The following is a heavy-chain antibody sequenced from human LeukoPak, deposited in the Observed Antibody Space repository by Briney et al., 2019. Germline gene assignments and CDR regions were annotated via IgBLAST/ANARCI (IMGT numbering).Heavy chain of an antibody. CDR2: ITGGSSYI. CDR1: GFSFSRYS. D-gene: IGHD4-17*01. J-gene: IGHJ4*02. Sequence: PGGSLRLSCATAGFSFSRYSLIWVRQAPGKGLEWVASITGGSSYIYYSDSVKGRFTISRDNAKRSLYLRMNSLRAEDTAVYYCARDPSLESDYGVYATNWGQGTLVTVS. CDR3: ARDPSLESDYGVYATN. V-gene: IGHV3-21*01.